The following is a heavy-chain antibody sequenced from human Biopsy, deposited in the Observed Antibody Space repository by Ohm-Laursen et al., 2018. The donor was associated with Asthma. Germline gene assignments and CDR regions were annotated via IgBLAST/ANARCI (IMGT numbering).Heavy chain of an antibody. CDR1: GGSVSSGNNS. V-gene: IGHV4-30-2*01. Sequence: TLSLTCAVSGGSVSSGNNSWTWIRQPPGKGLEWIGYMYHSGRTYYNPSLKSRVNISVDKSKNQFSLKANSVTAADTAVYYCARCGGDCPIRGSDSWGPGTLVTVSS. CDR2: MYHSGRT. D-gene: IGHD2-21*02. CDR3: ARCGGDCPIRGSDS. J-gene: IGHJ4*02.